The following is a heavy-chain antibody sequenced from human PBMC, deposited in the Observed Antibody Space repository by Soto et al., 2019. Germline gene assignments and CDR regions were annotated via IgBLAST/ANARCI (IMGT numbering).Heavy chain of an antibody. CDR3: ARNRGFGSRSHIDH. CDR2: IDPSDSYL. CDR1: GYTFTNNW. J-gene: IGHJ5*02. V-gene: IGHV5-10-1*01. Sequence: GESLKISCKVSGYTFTNNWISWVRQMPGKGLEWMGRIDPSDSYLNYSPSFQGHVTISAGKSTNTAYLHFSSLKASDTAVYYCARNRGFGSRSHIDHWGQGTLVTVSS. D-gene: IGHD3-10*01.